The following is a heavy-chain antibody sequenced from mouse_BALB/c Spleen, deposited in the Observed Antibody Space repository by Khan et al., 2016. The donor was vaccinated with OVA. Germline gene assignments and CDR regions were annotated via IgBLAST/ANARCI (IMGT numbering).Heavy chain of an antibody. J-gene: IGHJ3*01. CDR1: GYSITSGYY. CDR3: ASKSYGKGAY. Sequence: EVQLQESGPGLVKPSQSLSLTCSVTGYSITSGYYWNWIRQFPGNRLEWMGYISYDGSNNYNPSLKNRISITRDTSKKQFFLKLNFVTTEDTATYYCASKSYGKGAYWGQGTLVTVSA. CDR2: ISYDGSN. D-gene: IGHD2-1*01. V-gene: IGHV3-6*02.